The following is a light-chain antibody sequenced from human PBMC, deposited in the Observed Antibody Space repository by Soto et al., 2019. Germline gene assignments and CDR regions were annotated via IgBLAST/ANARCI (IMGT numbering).Light chain of an antibody. Sequence: DLQMTQSQYSLSASVGGRVTITCRASQSITNHLNWYQQKPGQAPQLLMYDISPLHSGVQSRFGDSGFGTEFTLTIRSLQPEDFATYYCKQSYSSPYSFRQGAKVNIK. CDR1: QSITNH. CDR2: DIS. V-gene: IGKV1-39*01. J-gene: IGKJ2*03. CDR3: KQSYSSPYS.